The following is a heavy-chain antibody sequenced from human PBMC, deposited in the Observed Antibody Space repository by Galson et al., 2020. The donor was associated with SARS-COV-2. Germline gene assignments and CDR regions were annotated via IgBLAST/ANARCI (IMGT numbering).Heavy chain of an antibody. V-gene: IGHV4-39*07. J-gene: IGHJ4*02. CDR2: AYYTGST. D-gene: IGHD6-25*01. CDR3: ARKAATYDY. CDR1: GSFISSTSYY. Sequence: ASETLSLTCYVDGSFISSTSYYWGWIRQPPGKGLEWIGRAYYTGSTFYNPSLKSRVTISVDTSKNQFYLRLTSVTAADSAVYYCARKAATYDYWGQGTLVTVSS.